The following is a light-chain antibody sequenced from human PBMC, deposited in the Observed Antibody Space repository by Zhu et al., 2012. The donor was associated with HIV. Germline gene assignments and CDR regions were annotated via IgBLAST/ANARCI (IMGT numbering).Light chain of an antibody. V-gene: IGKV1-9*01. CDR1: EAVSNY. CDR3: QHLTLYPT. CDR2: GAS. J-gene: IGKJ4*01. Sequence: DLQLTQSPSFLSASVGDRVTISCRASEAVSNYLAWYQQKPGKAPKLLIYGASIVQTGVPSRFSGSGSGTEFTLTISSLQPEDFATYFCQHLTLYPTFGGGSRVEIK.